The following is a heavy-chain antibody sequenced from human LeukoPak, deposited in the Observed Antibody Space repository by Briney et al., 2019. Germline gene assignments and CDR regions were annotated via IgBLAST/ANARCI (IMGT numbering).Heavy chain of an antibody. V-gene: IGHV3-48*03. CDR2: ISSSGSTI. CDR1: GFTFSSYE. CDR3: ARAEWIQLWSTYYYGMDV. J-gene: IGHJ6*02. Sequence: GGSLRLSCAASGFTFSSYEMNWVRQAPGKGLEWVSYISSSGSTIYYADSVKGRFTISRDNAKNSLYLQMNSLRAEDTAVYYCARAEWIQLWSTYYYGMDVWGQGTTVTVSS. D-gene: IGHD5-18*01.